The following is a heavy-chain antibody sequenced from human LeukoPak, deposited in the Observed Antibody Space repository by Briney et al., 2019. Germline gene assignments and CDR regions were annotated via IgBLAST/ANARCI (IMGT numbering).Heavy chain of an antibody. V-gene: IGHV1-18*01. CDR2: ISPYNDNT. D-gene: IGHD3-10*01. CDR1: GGTFSSYA. CDR3: ARHFYGSGTYYHFDY. Sequence: GASAKVSCKASGGTFSSYAISWVRQAPGQGPEWMGWISPYNDNTNYAQKLQGRATLTTDTSTSTAYMELRSLRSDDTAVYYCARHFYGSGTYYHFDYWGQGTLVTVSS. J-gene: IGHJ4*02.